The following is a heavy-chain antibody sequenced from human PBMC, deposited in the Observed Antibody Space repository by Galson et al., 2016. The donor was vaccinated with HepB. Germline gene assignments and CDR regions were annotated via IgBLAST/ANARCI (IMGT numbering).Heavy chain of an antibody. D-gene: IGHD4-17*01. CDR3: ASLLVFDHGDYDAHSFDS. CDR1: GVSISSRSYY. V-gene: IGHV4-39*01. J-gene: IGHJ4*02. CDR2: IYYTGST. Sequence: SETLSLTCSVSGVSISSRSYYWDWIRQPPGEGLEWVGTIYYTGSTFYNPSLKSRATISTDTSRNQLSLRLTYVAAADTAVYYCASLLVFDHGDYDAHSFDSWAQGSLVTVSS.